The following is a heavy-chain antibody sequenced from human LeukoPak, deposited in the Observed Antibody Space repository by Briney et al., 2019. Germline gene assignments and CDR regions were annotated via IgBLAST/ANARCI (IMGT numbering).Heavy chain of an antibody. Sequence: PGRSLRLSCAPYGFTCRTYPMHWLRQAPGKGLEWVAFIWPDGSKKFYADSVKGRFTISRDNSNHTLYLQMNSLRPEDTALYFCAKMSRRAEANLGYGGQGILLTVSS. CDR2: IWPDGSKK. CDR3: AKMSRRAEANLGY. V-gene: IGHV3-33*06. CDR1: GFTCRTYP. J-gene: IGHJ4*02. D-gene: IGHD1-14*01.